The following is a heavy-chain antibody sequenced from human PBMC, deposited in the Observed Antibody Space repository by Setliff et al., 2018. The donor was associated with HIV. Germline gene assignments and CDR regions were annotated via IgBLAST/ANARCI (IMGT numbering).Heavy chain of an antibody. V-gene: IGHV3-21*01. J-gene: IGHJ4*02. D-gene: IGHD3-3*01. CDR1: GFTFSTYS. Sequence: GESLKISCAASGFTFSTYSMNWVRQAPGKGLEWVSSISSSSRSKYYADSVKGRFTIARGNAKNSLYLQMNRLTAEDTAVYYCARDVSWRVRTYLDYWGQGALVTVSS. CDR3: ARDVSWRVRTYLDY. CDR2: ISSSSRSK.